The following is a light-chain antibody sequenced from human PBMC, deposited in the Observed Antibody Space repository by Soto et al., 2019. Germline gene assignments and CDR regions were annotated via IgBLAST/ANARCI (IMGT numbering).Light chain of an antibody. CDR2: DNN. J-gene: IGLJ2*01. CDR1: SSNIGAGYA. Sequence: QSVLTQPPSVSGAPGQRVTISCTGSSSNIGAGYAVHWYRQLPGTAPKLLISDNNNRPSGVPDRFSASKSGTAASLSITGFEAEDEADYYCQSYAYGRGWAVVFGGGTKLTVL. V-gene: IGLV1-40*01. CDR3: QSYAYGRGWAVV.